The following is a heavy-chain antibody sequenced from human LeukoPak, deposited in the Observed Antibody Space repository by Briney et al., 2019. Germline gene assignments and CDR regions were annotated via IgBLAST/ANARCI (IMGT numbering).Heavy chain of an antibody. CDR3: AREGDYDYVWGSYRLAAFDI. Sequence: ASVKVSCKASGYTFTSYGISWVRQAPAQGLEWMGWISAYNGNTNYAQKLQGRVTMTTDTSTSTSYMELRSLISDDAAVDYCAREGDYDYVWGSYRLAAFDIWGQGTMVTVSS. CDR2: ISAYNGNT. D-gene: IGHD3-16*02. J-gene: IGHJ3*02. V-gene: IGHV1-18*01. CDR1: GYTFTSYG.